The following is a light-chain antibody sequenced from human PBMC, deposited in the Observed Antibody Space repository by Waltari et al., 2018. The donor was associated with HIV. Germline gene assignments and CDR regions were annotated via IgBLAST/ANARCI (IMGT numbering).Light chain of an antibody. Sequence: VLTQSPATLSKSRGETATLSCRASESLNSHLAWYQHKPGQPPRLLIYGASTRAVGITARFSGSGSGTEFSLTISSLQSEDFAVYYCQQYNNWPPYTFGQGTRLEIK. V-gene: IGKV3-15*01. CDR2: GAS. CDR3: QQYNNWPPYT. J-gene: IGKJ2*01. CDR1: ESLNSH.